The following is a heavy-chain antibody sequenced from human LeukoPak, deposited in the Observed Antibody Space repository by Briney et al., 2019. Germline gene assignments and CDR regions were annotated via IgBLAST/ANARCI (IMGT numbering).Heavy chain of an antibody. CDR2: IYHSGST. CDR3: ARDGDGGNFDY. J-gene: IGHJ4*02. CDR1: GGSISSGGYY. V-gene: IGHV4-30-2*01. D-gene: IGHD4-23*01. Sequence: SQTLSLTCTVSGGSISSGGYYWSWIRQPPGKGLEWIGYIYHSGSTYYNPSLKSRVTISVDRSKNQFSLKLSSVTAADTAVYYCARDGDGGNFDYWGQGTLVTVSS.